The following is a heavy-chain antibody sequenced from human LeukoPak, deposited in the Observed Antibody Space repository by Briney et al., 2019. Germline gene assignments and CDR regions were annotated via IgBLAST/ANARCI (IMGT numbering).Heavy chain of an antibody. CDR1: GFTVSSNY. CDR3: AKRRLGAANPGDFDY. J-gene: IGHJ4*02. V-gene: IGHV3-53*01. Sequence: GGSLRLSCAASGFTVSSNYMSWVRQAPGKGLEWVSTITGAGNIYYADSVKGRFTISRDNSKNTLYLQMNSLRAEDTAVYYCAKRRLGAANPGDFDYWGQGTLVTVSS. D-gene: IGHD2-15*01. CDR2: ITGAGNI.